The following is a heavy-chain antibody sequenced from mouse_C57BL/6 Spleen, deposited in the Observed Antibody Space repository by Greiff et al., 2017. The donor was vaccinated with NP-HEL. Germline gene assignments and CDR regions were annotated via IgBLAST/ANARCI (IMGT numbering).Heavy chain of an antibody. CDR2: IDPSDSYT. V-gene: IGHV1-69*01. Sequence: QVQLQQPGAELVMPGASVKLSCKASGYTFTSYWMHWVKQRPGQGLEWIGEIDPSDSYTNYNQKFKGKSTLTVDKSSSTAYMQRSSLTSEDSAVYYCARGIMFAYWGQGTLVTVSA. CDR1: GYTFTSYW. CDR3: ARGIMFAY. J-gene: IGHJ3*01.